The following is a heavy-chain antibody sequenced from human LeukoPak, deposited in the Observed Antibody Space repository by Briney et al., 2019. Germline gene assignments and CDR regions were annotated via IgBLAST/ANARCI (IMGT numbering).Heavy chain of an antibody. CDR2: IYSGGST. V-gene: IGHV3-53*01. Sequence: GGSLRLSCAASGFTVSSNYMSWVRQAPGKGLEWVSVIYSGGSTYYADSVKGRFTISRDNSKNTLYLRMNSLRVEDTAVYFCAKDQEGSYFYDTSGSALDFWGQGTLVTVSS. J-gene: IGHJ4*02. CDR3: AKDQEGSYFYDTSGSALDF. D-gene: IGHD3-22*01. CDR1: GFTVSSNY.